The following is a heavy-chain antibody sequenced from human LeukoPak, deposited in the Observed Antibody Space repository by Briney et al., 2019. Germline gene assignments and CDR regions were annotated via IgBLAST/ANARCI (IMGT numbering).Heavy chain of an antibody. Sequence: GGSLRLSCAASGFTFSSYAMHWVRQAPGKGLEWVAVISYDGSNKYYADSVKGRFPISRDNSKNTLYLQMNSLRAEDTAVYYCARDIYDILTGYYIDYWGQGTLVTVSS. V-gene: IGHV3-30*04. CDR2: ISYDGSNK. CDR3: ARDIYDILTGYYIDY. D-gene: IGHD3-9*01. CDR1: GFTFSSYA. J-gene: IGHJ4*02.